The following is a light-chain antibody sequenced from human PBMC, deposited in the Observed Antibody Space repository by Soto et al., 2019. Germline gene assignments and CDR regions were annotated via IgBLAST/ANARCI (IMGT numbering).Light chain of an antibody. Sequence: QSALTQPASVSGSPGQSINISCTGTSSDAGNYNFVSWYQQHPGKAPKVIIYEDSTRPSGVSNRISGSKSGNTASLTISGLQAEDEADYYCCSYAGSSTSWVFGGRTKVTVL. CDR1: SSDAGNYNF. CDR2: EDS. CDR3: CSYAGSSTSWV. V-gene: IGLV2-23*01. J-gene: IGLJ3*02.